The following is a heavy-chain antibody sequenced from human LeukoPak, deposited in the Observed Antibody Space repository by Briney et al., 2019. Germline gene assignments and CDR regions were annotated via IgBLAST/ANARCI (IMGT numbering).Heavy chain of an antibody. CDR1: GFTFSYYA. D-gene: IGHD2-2*01. V-gene: IGHV3-64D*09. CDR3: VRNYGYCSGTSCYVFDY. J-gene: IGHJ4*02. CDR2: ITSNGGSI. Sequence: GGSLRLSCSASGFTFSYYAMHWVRQAPGQGLEYVSGITSNGGSIYYADSLKGRFTISRDNSKNTLYLQMSSLRAEDTAVFYCVRNYGYCSGTSCYVFDYWGQGTLVTVSS.